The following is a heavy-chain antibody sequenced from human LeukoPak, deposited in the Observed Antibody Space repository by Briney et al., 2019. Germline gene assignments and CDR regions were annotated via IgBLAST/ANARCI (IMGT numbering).Heavy chain of an antibody. Sequence: ASVKVSCKASGYTFTSYGISWVRQAPGQGLEWMGIINPSGGSTSYAQKFQGRVTMTRDMPTSTVYMELSSLRSEDTAVYYCAREKGITMVRGVTERYNWFDPWGQGTLVTVSS. CDR2: INPSGGST. J-gene: IGHJ5*02. D-gene: IGHD3-10*01. CDR1: GYTFTSYG. V-gene: IGHV1-46*01. CDR3: AREKGITMVRGVTERYNWFDP.